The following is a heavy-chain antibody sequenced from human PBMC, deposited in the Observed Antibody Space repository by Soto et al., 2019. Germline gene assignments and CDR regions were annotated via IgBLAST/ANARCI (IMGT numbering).Heavy chain of an antibody. Sequence: GASVKVSCKASGGTFSSYAISWVRQAPGQGLEWMGGIIPIFGTANYAQKFQGRVTITADESTSTAYMKLSSLRSEDTAVYYCARDSRAGLLGRGMDVWGQGTTVTVSS. J-gene: IGHJ6*02. CDR2: IIPIFGTA. V-gene: IGHV1-69*13. D-gene: IGHD3-3*02. CDR3: ARDSRAGLLGRGMDV. CDR1: GGTFSSYA.